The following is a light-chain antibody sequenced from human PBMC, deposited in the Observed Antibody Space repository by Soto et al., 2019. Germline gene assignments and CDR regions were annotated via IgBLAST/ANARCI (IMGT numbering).Light chain of an antibody. CDR3: SSYTSNKFYV. J-gene: IGLJ1*01. V-gene: IGLV2-14*01. CDR1: SRDVGGYNY. Sequence: ALTQPASVSGSPGQTITISCTGTSRDVGGYNYVSWYQQEPGKAPKLMIYEVSNRPSGVSNRLSASKSGNTASLTISGLQAEDEADYYCSSYTSNKFYVFGSGTKV. CDR2: EVS.